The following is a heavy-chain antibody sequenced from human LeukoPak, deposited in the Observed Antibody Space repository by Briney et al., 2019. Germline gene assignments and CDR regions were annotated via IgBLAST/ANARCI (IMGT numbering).Heavy chain of an antibody. V-gene: IGHV3-23*01. Sequence: PGGSLRLSCAASGFTFSSYAMSWVRQAPGKGLEWVSGSSGSGGNTYYADSVKGRFTISRDRSNNTLYLQMNSLRAEDTAVYYCAKEDDTSAYRGYFDYWGQGTLVTVSS. D-gene: IGHD3-22*01. CDR2: SSGSGGNT. CDR3: AKEDDTSAYRGYFDY. CDR1: GFTFSSYA. J-gene: IGHJ4*02.